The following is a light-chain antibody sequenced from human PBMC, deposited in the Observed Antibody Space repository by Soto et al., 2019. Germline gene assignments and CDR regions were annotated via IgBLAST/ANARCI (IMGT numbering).Light chain of an antibody. CDR3: QQYNNWPRIT. J-gene: IGKJ5*01. CDR1: QSVSSSY. CDR2: GAS. V-gene: IGKV3-15*01. Sequence: EIVLTQSPGTLSLSPGERATLSCRASQSVSSSYLAWYQQKPGQAPRLLIYGASNRATGIPARFSGSGSGTEFTLTISSLQSEDFAVYYCQQYNNWPRITFGQGTRLEI.